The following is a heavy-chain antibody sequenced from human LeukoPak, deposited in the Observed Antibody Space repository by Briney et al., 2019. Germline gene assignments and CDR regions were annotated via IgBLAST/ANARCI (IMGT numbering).Heavy chain of an antibody. Sequence: SETLSLTCTVSGGSISSSSYYWGWIRQPPGKGLEWIGSIYYSGSTYYNPSLKSRVTISVDTSKNQFSLKLSSATAADTAVYYCARLLYSSSWYSYWYFDLWGRGTPVTVSS. V-gene: IGHV4-39*01. CDR3: ARLLYSSSWYSYWYFDL. D-gene: IGHD6-13*01. J-gene: IGHJ2*01. CDR1: GGSISSSSYY. CDR2: IYYSGST.